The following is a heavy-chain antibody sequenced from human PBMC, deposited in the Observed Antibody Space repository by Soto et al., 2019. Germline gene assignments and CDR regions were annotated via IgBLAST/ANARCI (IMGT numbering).Heavy chain of an antibody. CDR2: IYTSGST. CDR3: ARDRHYYDSSRCMDV. D-gene: IGHD3-22*01. CDR1: GGSISSYY. J-gene: IGHJ6*02. Sequence: SETLSLTCTVSGGSISSYYWSWIRQPAGKGLEWIGRIYTSGSTHYNPSLKSRVTMSVDTSKNQFSLKLSAVTAADTAVYYCARDRHYYDSSRCMDVWGQGTTVTVSS. V-gene: IGHV4-4*07.